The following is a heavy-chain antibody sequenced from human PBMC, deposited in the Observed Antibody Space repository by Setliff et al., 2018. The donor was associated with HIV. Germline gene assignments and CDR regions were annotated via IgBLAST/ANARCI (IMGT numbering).Heavy chain of an antibody. Sequence: SETLSLTCTVSGDSISNYYWSWVRQPPGKGLEWIGYIYTTGSTNYNPSLKSRVTMSVDTSKNQFSLRLTSVTAADTAVYFCARAPLSGGYDSSGYYYYYYYYYMDVWGKGTTVTVSS. J-gene: IGHJ6*03. D-gene: IGHD3-22*01. V-gene: IGHV4-4*09. CDR3: ARAPLSGGYDSSGYYYYYYYYYMDV. CDR1: GDSISNYY. CDR2: IYTTGST.